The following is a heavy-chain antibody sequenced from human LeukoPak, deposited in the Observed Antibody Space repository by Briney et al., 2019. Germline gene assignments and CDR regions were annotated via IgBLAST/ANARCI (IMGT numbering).Heavy chain of an antibody. V-gene: IGHV1-18*01. CDR2: MNPNSGNT. CDR1: GYTFTSYD. D-gene: IGHD6-13*01. CDR3: ARDTGLAAADD. Sequence: ASVKVSCKASGYTFTSYDINWVRQATGQGLEWMGWMNPNSGNTNYAQKLQGRVTMTTDTSTSTAYMELRSLRSDDTAVYYCARDTGLAAADDWGQGTLVTVSS. J-gene: IGHJ4*02.